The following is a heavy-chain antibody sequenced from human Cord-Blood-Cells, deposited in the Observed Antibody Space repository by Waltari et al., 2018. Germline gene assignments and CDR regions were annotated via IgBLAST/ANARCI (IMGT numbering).Heavy chain of an antibody. V-gene: IGHV1-2*02. J-gene: IGHJ4*02. D-gene: IGHD3-16*01. CDR2: INPNSGGT. CDR1: GYTFTGYD. CDR3: ARVRRGIGDYFDY. Sequence: QVQLVQSGAEVKKPGASVKVCCKASGYTFTGYDTHWVRQAPGQGPEWMGWINPNSGGTNYAQKFQGRVTMTRDTSISTAYMELSRLRSDDTAVYYCARVRRGIGDYFDYWGQGTLVTVSS.